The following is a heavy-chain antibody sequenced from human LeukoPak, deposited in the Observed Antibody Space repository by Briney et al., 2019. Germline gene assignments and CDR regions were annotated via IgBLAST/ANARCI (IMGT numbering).Heavy chain of an antibody. CDR3: ASTWSSVSWCTNGVCYQFLDY. J-gene: IGHJ4*02. Sequence: PSQTLSLTCTVSGGSISSGGYYWSWIRQPPGKGLEWIGYIYYSGSTNYNPSLKSRVTISVDTSKNQFSLKLSSVTAADTAVYYCASTWSSVSWCTNGVCYQFLDYWGQGTLVTVSS. CDR1: GGSISSGGYY. D-gene: IGHD2-8*01. CDR2: IYYSGST. V-gene: IGHV4-61*08.